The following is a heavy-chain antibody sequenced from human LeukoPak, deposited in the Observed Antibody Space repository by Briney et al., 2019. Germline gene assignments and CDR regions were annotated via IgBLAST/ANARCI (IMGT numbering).Heavy chain of an antibody. D-gene: IGHD3-16*01. J-gene: IGHJ4*02. CDR1: GYTFSNYG. CDR2: ISAYNGNT. Sequence: ASVKVSCKASGYTFSNYGISWVRQAPGQGLEWMGWISAYNGNTNYAQKLQGRVTMTTDTSTSTTYMELRNLRSDDTAVYYCARVNSGVMGYWRQGTLVTVSS. V-gene: IGHV1-18*01. CDR3: ARVNSGVMGY.